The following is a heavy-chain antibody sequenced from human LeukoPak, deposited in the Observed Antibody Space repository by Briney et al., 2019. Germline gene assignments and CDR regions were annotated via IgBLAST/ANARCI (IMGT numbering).Heavy chain of an antibody. Sequence: SETLSLTCTVSGGSISSYYWSWIRQPAGKGLEWIGRIYTSGSTNYNPSLKSRVTMSVDTSKNPFSLKLSSVTAADTAVYYCARDRYYYDSSGYYIFDYWGQGTLVTVSS. J-gene: IGHJ4*02. CDR2: IYTSGST. CDR1: GGSISSYY. D-gene: IGHD3-22*01. V-gene: IGHV4-4*07. CDR3: ARDRYYYDSSGYYIFDY.